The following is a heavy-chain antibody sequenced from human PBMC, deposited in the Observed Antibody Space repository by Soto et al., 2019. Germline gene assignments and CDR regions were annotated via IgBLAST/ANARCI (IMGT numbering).Heavy chain of an antibody. CDR1: GGSIISDY. CDR3: ARRGGGYDEYYYYYYMDV. J-gene: IGHJ6*03. V-gene: IGHV4-59*01. CDR2: IYYSGST. Sequence: SETLSLTCTVSGGSIISDYWSWILQPPGKGLEWIGYIYYSGSTNYNPSLKSRVTISVDTSKNQFSLKLSSVTAADTAVYYCARRGGGYDEYYYYYYMDVWGKGSTVTVSS. D-gene: IGHD5-12*01.